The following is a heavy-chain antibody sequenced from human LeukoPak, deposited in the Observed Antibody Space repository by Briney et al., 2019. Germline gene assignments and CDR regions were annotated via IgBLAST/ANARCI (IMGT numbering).Heavy chain of an antibody. D-gene: IGHD3-9*01. Sequence: GGSLRLSCAASAFSFSDYNMNWVRQAPGKGLEWVSAISGSGGSTYYADSVKGRFTISRDNSKNTLYLQMNSLRAEDTAVYYCAKDGGEYYDILTGYYPRLYYMDVWGKGTTVTISS. CDR3: AKDGGEYYDILTGYYPRLYYMDV. CDR1: AFSFSDYN. V-gene: IGHV3-23*01. J-gene: IGHJ6*03. CDR2: ISGSGGST.